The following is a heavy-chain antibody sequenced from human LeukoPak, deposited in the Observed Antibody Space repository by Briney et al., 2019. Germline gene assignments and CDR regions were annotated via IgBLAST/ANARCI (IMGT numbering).Heavy chain of an antibody. V-gene: IGHV3-53*01. J-gene: IGHJ6*02. CDR1: GFTVSSNY. Sequence: PGGSLRLSCAASGFTVSSNYMSWVRQAPGKGLEWVSVIYSGGSTYYADSVKGRFTISRDNSKNTLYLQMNSLRAEDTAVYYCARRYSSGWYGTDVWGQGTTVTVSS. D-gene: IGHD6-19*01. CDR2: IYSGGST. CDR3: ARRYSSGWYGTDV.